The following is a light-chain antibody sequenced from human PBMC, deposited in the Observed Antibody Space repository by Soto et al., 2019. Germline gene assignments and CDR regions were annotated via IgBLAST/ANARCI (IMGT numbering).Light chain of an antibody. Sequence: QSVLTQPPSASGSPGQSVTISCTGTSSYVVAYNYVSWYQQLPGKAPKLIIYEVSKRPSGVPDRFSGSKSGNTASLTVSGLQAEDEADYYCTSYAGTYSFFYVFGTGTKVTVL. J-gene: IGLJ1*01. CDR1: SSYVVAYNY. CDR3: TSYAGTYSFFYV. V-gene: IGLV2-8*01. CDR2: EVS.